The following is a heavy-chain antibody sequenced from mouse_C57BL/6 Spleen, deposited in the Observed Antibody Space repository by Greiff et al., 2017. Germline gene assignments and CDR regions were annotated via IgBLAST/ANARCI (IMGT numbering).Heavy chain of an antibody. CDR2: ISSGGSYT. V-gene: IGHV5-6*01. Sequence: EVQRVESGGDLVKPGGSLKLSCAASGFTFSSYGMPWVRQTPDKRLEWVATISSGGSYTYYPDSVKGRFTISRDNAKNTLYLQMSSLKSEDTAMYYCARRAYDYDGWFAYWGQGTLVTVSA. J-gene: IGHJ3*01. CDR1: GFTFSSYG. D-gene: IGHD2-4*01. CDR3: ARRAYDYDGWFAY.